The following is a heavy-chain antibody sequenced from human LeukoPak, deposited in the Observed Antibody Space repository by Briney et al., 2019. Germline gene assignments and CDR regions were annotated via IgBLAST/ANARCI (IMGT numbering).Heavy chain of an antibody. V-gene: IGHV4-59*01. J-gene: IGHJ5*02. CDR3: ARRTWLAAAGKGLDWFDP. D-gene: IGHD6-13*01. CDR2: IYYSGST. Sequence: SETLSLTCTVSGGSISNYYWSWIRQPPGKGLEWIGYIYYSGSTNYNPSLKSRVTISVDTSKNQFSLKLSSVTAADTAVYYCARRTWLAAAGKGLDWFDPWGQGTLVTVSS. CDR1: GGSISNYY.